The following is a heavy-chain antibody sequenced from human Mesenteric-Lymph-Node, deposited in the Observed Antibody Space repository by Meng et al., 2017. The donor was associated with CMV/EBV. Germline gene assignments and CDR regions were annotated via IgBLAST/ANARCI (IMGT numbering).Heavy chain of an antibody. CDR2: ISSSSSYI. CDR3: ARDLEYNWNDEDGGKADYYYGMDV. CDR1: GFTFSSYS. V-gene: IGHV3-21*01. D-gene: IGHD1-1*01. Sequence: GGSLRLSCAASGFTFSSYSMNWVRQAPGKGLEWVSSISSSSSYIYYADSVKGRFTISRDNAKNSLYLQMNSLRAEDTAVYYCARDLEYNWNDEDGGKADYYYGMDVWGQGTTVIVSS. J-gene: IGHJ6*02.